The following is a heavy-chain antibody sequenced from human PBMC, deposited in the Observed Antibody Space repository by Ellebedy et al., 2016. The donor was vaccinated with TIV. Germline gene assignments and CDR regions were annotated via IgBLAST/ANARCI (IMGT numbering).Heavy chain of an antibody. CDR1: GFTFSSYW. D-gene: IGHD6-13*01. CDR3: IRDLAATAI. Sequence: GESLKISCVASGFTFSSYWMHWVRQAPGKGLMWVSRINTDGSSTNYADFVKGRFTISRDNAKNTLYLQMNSLRAEETAVYYCIRDLAATAIWGQGTMVTVSS. V-gene: IGHV3-74*01. CDR2: INTDGSST. J-gene: IGHJ4*02.